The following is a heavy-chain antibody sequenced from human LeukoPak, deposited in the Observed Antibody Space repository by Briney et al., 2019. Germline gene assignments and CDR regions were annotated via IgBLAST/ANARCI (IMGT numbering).Heavy chain of an antibody. CDR1: GYTFTSYG. Sequence: ASVKVSCKASGYTFTSYGITWVRQAPGQGLEWMGWISADNGNTNYEQKFQGRVTMTTDTSTSTAYMEVGSLRSDDTAVYYCARVLPQGPYYYHGMDVWGQGTTVTVSS. V-gene: IGHV1-18*01. J-gene: IGHJ6*02. CDR2: ISADNGNT. D-gene: IGHD3-10*01. CDR3: ARVLPQGPYYYHGMDV.